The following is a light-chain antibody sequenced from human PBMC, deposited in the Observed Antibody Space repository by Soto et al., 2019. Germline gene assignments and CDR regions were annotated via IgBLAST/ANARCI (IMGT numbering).Light chain of an antibody. V-gene: IGLV1-51*01. J-gene: IGLJ3*02. CDR3: GTWDGRLSAWV. Sequence: QSVLTQPPSVSAAPGQKVTISCSGSSSIIEINYISWYQQLPGTAPKLLIYDDNVRPSGIPDRFSGSKSGTSATLGITGLQTGDEADYYCGTWDGRLSAWVFGGGTKVTVL. CDR1: SSIIEINY. CDR2: DDN.